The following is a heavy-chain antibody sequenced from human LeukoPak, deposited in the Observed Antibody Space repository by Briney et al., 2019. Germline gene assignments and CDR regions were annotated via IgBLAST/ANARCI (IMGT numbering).Heavy chain of an antibody. V-gene: IGHV4-34*01. D-gene: IGHD1-14*01. CDR3: ARDGARKCDL. Sequence: NPGGSLRLSCAASGFTFSSYAMSWVRQPPGKGLEWIGEISHSGITKYSPSLKSRVTISVDTSKNQFSLKLSSVTAADTAVYYCARDGARKCDLWGRGTLVTVSS. CDR1: GFTFSSYA. CDR2: ISHSGIT. J-gene: IGHJ2*01.